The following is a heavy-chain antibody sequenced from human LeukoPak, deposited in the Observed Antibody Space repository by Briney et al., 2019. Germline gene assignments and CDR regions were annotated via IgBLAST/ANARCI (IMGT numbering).Heavy chain of an antibody. CDR1: GVSISSYY. Sequence: SETLSLTCTVSGVSISSYYWSWIRQPPGKGLEWIGYIYYSGSTNYNPSLKSRVTISVDTSKNQFSLKLSSVTAADTAVYYCARGMTAAAGTGVDYWGQGTLVTVSS. D-gene: IGHD6-13*01. CDR3: ARGMTAAAGTGVDY. V-gene: IGHV4-59*01. CDR2: IYYSGST. J-gene: IGHJ4*02.